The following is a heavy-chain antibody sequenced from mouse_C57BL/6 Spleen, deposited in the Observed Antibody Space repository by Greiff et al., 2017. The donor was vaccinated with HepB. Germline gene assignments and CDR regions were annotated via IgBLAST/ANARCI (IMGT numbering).Heavy chain of an antibody. CDR1: GFTFSDYY. Sequence: EVQLQESEGGLVQPGSSMKLSCTASGFTFSDYYMAWVRQVPEKGLEWVANINYDGSSTYYLDSLKSRFIISRDNAKNILYLQMSSLKSEDTATYYCARVLPPYAMDYWGQGTSVTVSS. CDR2: INYDGSST. V-gene: IGHV5-16*01. J-gene: IGHJ4*01. CDR3: ARVLPPYAMDY.